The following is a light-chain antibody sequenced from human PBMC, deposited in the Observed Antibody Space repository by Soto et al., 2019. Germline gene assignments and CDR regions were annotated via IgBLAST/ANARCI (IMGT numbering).Light chain of an antibody. Sequence: QSALTQPASVSGSPGQSITISCTVTSTDIGAYNYVAWYQHHPGRAPRVILYEVNKRPSGVSDRFSGSKSVNTASLTISGLQAEDEADYYCSSYTTSNPPWVFGGGTKVTVL. CDR1: STDIGAYNY. J-gene: IGLJ3*02. CDR3: SSYTTSNPPWV. V-gene: IGLV2-14*01. CDR2: EVN.